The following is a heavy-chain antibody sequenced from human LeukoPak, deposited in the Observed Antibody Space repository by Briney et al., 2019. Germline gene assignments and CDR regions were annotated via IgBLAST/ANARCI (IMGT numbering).Heavy chain of an antibody. CDR1: GYTFTRYG. Sequence: ASAKVSCKASGYTFTRYGISWVRQAPGQGLEWMGWIRTDNGDTNYAPNFQGRVAMTTDTSTSTAYMELRSLRSDDTAVYYCGRFWSGYVPDYWGQGTLVTVSS. D-gene: IGHD3-3*01. J-gene: IGHJ4*02. CDR3: GRFWSGYVPDY. V-gene: IGHV1-18*01. CDR2: IRTDNGDT.